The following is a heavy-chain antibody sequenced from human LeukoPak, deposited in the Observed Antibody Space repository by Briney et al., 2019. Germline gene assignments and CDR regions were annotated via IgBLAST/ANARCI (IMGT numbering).Heavy chain of an antibody. Sequence: SETLSLTCTVSGGSISSYYWSWIRQPPGKGLEWIGYIYYSGSTNYNPSLKSRVTISVDTSKNQFSLKLSSVTAADTAVYYCARLSMVRGVRLRAFDIWGQGTMVTVSS. D-gene: IGHD3-10*01. CDR1: GGSISSYY. CDR2: IYYSGST. V-gene: IGHV4-59*08. CDR3: ARLSMVRGVRLRAFDI. J-gene: IGHJ3*02.